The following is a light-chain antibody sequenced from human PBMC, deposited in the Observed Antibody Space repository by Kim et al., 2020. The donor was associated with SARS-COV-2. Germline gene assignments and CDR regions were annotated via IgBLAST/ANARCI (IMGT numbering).Light chain of an antibody. Sequence: QSALTQPASVSGSPGQSITISCTGTSCDVGGYNYVSWYQQHPGKAPKLMIYDVSKRPSGVSNRFSGSKSGNTASLTISGLQAEDEADYYCSSYTSSSIYVFGTGTKVTVL. J-gene: IGLJ1*01. CDR1: SCDVGGYNY. CDR3: SSYTSSSIYV. V-gene: IGLV2-14*01. CDR2: DVS.